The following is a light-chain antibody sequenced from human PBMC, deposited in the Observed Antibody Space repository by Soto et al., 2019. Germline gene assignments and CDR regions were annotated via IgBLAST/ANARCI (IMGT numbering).Light chain of an antibody. CDR1: QSISSW. Sequence: ASQSISSWVAWYQQKKVKAPKXXIYTASSLQSGVPSRFSGIVYGTDFTLSISSLQTEDFAPYYCQQTYSGPLTFGGVTKVDIK. V-gene: IGKV1-12*01. J-gene: IGKJ4*01. CDR3: QQTYSGPLT. CDR2: TAS.